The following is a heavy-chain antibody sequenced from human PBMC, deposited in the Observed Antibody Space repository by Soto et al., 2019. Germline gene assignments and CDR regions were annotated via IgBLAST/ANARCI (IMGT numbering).Heavy chain of an antibody. CDR1: GGSFSGYY. D-gene: IGHD3-3*01. CDR3: ARGVTIFGVVRRNYYYGMDV. Sequence: SETLSLTCAVYGGSFSGYYWSWIRQPPGKGLEWIGEINHSGSTNYNPSLKSRVTISVDTSKNQFSLKLSSVTAADTAVYYCARGVTIFGVVRRNYYYGMDVWGQGTTVTVSS. CDR2: INHSGST. J-gene: IGHJ6*02. V-gene: IGHV4-34*01.